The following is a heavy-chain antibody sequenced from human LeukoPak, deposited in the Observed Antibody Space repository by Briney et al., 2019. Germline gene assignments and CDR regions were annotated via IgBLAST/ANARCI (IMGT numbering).Heavy chain of an antibody. D-gene: IGHD2-15*01. CDR3: ARGSANWFDP. V-gene: IGHV3-21*01. J-gene: IGHJ5*02. CDR2: ISSSSSYI. Sequence: PGGSLRLSCAASGFTFSSYSMNWVRQAPGKGLEWVSSISSSSSYIYYADSVKGRFTISRDDAKNSLYLQMNSLRAEDTAVYYCARGSANWFDPWGQGTLVTVSS. CDR1: GFTFSSYS.